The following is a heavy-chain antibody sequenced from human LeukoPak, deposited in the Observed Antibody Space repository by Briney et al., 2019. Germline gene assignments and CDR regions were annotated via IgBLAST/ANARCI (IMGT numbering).Heavy chain of an antibody. CDR3: ARGATLIQVIILPENYYYMDV. Sequence: ASVKVSCKASGYTFSNYGISWVRQAPGQGLEWMGWISAYNGHTKYAQKFQGRVTMTRDTSMSTAYMELERLSSDDTALYYCARGATLIQVIILPENYYYMDVWGKGTTVTVSS. J-gene: IGHJ6*03. D-gene: IGHD3-22*01. V-gene: IGHV1-18*01. CDR2: ISAYNGHT. CDR1: GYTFSNYG.